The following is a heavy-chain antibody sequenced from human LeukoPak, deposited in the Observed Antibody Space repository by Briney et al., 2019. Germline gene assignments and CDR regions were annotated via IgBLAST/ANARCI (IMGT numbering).Heavy chain of an antibody. D-gene: IGHD5-18*01. V-gene: IGHV1-46*01. CDR2: INPSGGYT. Sequence: EASVKVSCKPSGYTFTRYYMHWVQQAPGQGLEWMGIINPSGGYTTYAQKFQGRVTMTRDTSTSTVYMELSSLRSEDTAVYYCASPNSYGLYYFDYWGQGTLVTVSS. CDR3: ASPNSYGLYYFDY. CDR1: GYTFTRYY. J-gene: IGHJ4*02.